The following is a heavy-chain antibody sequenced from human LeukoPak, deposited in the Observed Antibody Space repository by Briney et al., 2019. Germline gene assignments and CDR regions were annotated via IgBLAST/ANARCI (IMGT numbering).Heavy chain of an antibody. CDR1: GFTFSSYS. CDR2: ISSSSSTI. V-gene: IGHV3-48*04. Sequence: GGSLRLSCAASGFTFSSYSMNWVRQAPGKGLEWVSYISSSSSTIYYADSVKGRFTISRDNAKNSLYLQMNSLRAEDTALYYCARTTYYYDSSGYTSKPYFDYWGQGTLVTVSS. D-gene: IGHD3-22*01. J-gene: IGHJ4*02. CDR3: ARTTYYYDSSGYTSKPYFDY.